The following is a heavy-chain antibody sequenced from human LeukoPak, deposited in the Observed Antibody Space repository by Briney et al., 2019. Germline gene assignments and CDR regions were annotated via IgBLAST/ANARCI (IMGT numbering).Heavy chain of an antibody. CDR2: IIPIFGTA. V-gene: IGHV1-69*06. Sequence: SVKVSCKASGGTFSSYAISWVQQAPGQGLEWMGGIIPIFGTANYAQKFQGRVTITADKSTSTAYMELSSLRSEDTAVYYCAHQRRGVAVAPPGTFDYWGQGTLVTVSS. J-gene: IGHJ4*02. CDR1: GGTFSSYA. CDR3: AHQRRGVAVAPPGTFDY. D-gene: IGHD6-19*01.